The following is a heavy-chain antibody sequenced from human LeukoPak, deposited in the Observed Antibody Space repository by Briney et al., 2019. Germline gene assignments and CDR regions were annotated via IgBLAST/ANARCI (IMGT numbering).Heavy chain of an antibody. CDR1: GGSMSSYY. CDR2: IYYSGST. V-gene: IGHV4-59*01. J-gene: IGHJ5*02. CDR3: ARSGYYDRSDYNWWFDP. D-gene: IGHD3-22*01. Sequence: SETLSLTCTVSGGSMSSYYWSWIRQPPGKGLEWIGYIYYSGSTNYNPSLRSRVTISVDTSKNQFSLKLSSVTAADTAVYYCARSGYYDRSDYNWWFDPWGQGTLVTVSS.